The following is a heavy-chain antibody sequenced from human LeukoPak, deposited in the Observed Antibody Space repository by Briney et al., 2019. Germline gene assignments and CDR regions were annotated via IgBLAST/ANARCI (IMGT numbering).Heavy chain of an antibody. CDR2: ILHTGNT. V-gene: IGHV4-4*02. D-gene: IGHD6-19*01. Sequence: SETLSLTCTVSGGSISSGNWWSWVRQTPGKGLEWFGEILHTGNTNYNPSLKSRVTILIDKSKNQFSLKLSSVTAADTAVYYCARVSLEQQWLVRARGVVDYWGQGTLVTVSS. J-gene: IGHJ4*02. CDR1: GGSISSGNW. CDR3: ARVSLEQQWLVRARGVVDY.